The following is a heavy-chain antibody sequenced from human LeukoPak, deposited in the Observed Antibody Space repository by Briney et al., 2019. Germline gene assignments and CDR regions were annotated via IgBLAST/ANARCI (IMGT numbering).Heavy chain of an antibody. CDR1: GGSITSSNYY. CDR3: ASYYYDSGTFYTKYFDP. J-gene: IGHJ5*02. D-gene: IGHD3-10*01. Sequence: KSSETLSLTCTVSGGSITSSNYYWGRIRPPPGKGLEWIGTIYYSGSTYYNPSLKGRVTISVDASKNQFSLRLTSVTAADTAVYYCASYYYDSGTFYTKYFDPWGQGTLVTVSS. V-gene: IGHV4-39*01. CDR2: IYYSGST.